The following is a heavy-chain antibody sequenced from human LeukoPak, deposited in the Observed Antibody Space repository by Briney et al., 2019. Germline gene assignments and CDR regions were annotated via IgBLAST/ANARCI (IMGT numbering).Heavy chain of an antibody. J-gene: IGHJ4*02. D-gene: IGHD3-3*01. Sequence: GASVNVSCKASGYTFTNYAVNWMRQAPGQRLEWMGWINTGNGDTKFSQNYQARVTITRDASASTAYMELSSLTSEDTAAYFCARGLWSAHRREYYFDSWGQGPLVTVSS. CDR1: GYTFTNYA. CDR2: INTGNGDT. CDR3: ARGLWSAHRREYYFDS. V-gene: IGHV1-3*04.